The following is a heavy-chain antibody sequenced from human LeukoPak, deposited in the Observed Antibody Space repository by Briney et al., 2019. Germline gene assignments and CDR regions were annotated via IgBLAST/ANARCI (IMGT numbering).Heavy chain of an antibody. CDR1: GYTLTELS. CDR2: FDPEDGET. CDR3: ATRRPPTSIVVVPAAIGWFDP. V-gene: IGHV1-24*01. D-gene: IGHD2-2*02. J-gene: IGHJ5*02. Sequence: ASVKVSYKVSGYTLTELSMHWVRQAPGKGLEWMGGFDPEDGETIYAQKFQGRVAMTEDTSTDTAYMELSSLRSEDTAVYYCATRRPPTSIVVVPAAIGWFDPWGQGTLVTVSS.